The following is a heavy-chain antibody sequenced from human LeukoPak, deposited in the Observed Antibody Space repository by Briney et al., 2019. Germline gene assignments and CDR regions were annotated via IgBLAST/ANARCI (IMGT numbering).Heavy chain of an antibody. Sequence: ASVKVSCKASGYTFTGYYMHWVRQAPGQGLEWMGWINPNSGGTNYAQKFQGGVTMTRDTSISTAYMELSRLRSDDTAVYYCARNHYDFWSDHYYYGMDVWGQGTTVTVSS. CDR1: GYTFTGYY. V-gene: IGHV1-2*02. D-gene: IGHD3-3*01. J-gene: IGHJ6*02. CDR3: ARNHYDFWSDHYYYGMDV. CDR2: INPNSGGT.